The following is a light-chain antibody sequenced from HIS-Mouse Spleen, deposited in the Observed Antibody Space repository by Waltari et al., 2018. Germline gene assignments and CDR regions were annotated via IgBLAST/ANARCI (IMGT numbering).Light chain of an antibody. Sequence: SYELTQPPSVSVSPGQTARITRSVVAFPKKYAYGYQQKSGQAPVLVIYEDSNRPSGTPERFSGSSSGTMATLTISGAQVEDEADYYCYSTDSSGNHRVFGGGTKLTVL. J-gene: IGLJ2*01. V-gene: IGLV3-10*01. CDR2: EDS. CDR1: AFPKKY. CDR3: YSTDSSGNHRV.